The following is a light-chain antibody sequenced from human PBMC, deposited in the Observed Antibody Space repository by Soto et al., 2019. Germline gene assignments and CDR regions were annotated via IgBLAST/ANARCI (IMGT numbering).Light chain of an antibody. V-gene: IGLV2-14*03. J-gene: IGLJ2*01. CDR1: SSDIGGHNY. CDR2: DAT. CDR3: SSYTSTNTVL. Sequence: QSALTQPASVSGSPGQSITISCTGSSSDIGGHNYVSWCQHHPGKAPKVLIFDATKRPAGVSDRFSGSKSGNTASLTISGLQAEDEADYYCSSYTSTNTVLFGGGTKLTVL.